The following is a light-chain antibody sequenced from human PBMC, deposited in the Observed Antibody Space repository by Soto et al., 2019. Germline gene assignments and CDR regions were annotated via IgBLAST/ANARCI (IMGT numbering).Light chain of an antibody. CDR2: AAS. Sequence: DIQMTQSPSSLSASVGDRVTITCRASQSISSYLNWYQQKPGTAPTLLIYAASSLQSEVPSRFSGSGSGTDFTLTISSLQPEDFATYYCQQSYSTPLTFGGGAKVEIK. CDR1: QSISSY. CDR3: QQSYSTPLT. J-gene: IGKJ4*01. V-gene: IGKV1-39*01.